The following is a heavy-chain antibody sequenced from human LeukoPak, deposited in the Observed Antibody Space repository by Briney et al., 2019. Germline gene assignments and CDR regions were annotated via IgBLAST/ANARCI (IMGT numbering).Heavy chain of an antibody. CDR2: IYYSGSA. J-gene: IGHJ4*02. CDR3: ARRGGAAAGTPIDY. D-gene: IGHD6-13*01. V-gene: IGHV4-39*01. CDR1: GGSISSSSYY. Sequence: PSETLSLTCTVSGGSISSSSYYWGWIRQPPGKGLEWIGRIYYSGSAYYNPSPKSRVTISVDTSKNQFSLKLSSVTAADTAVYYCARRGGAAAGTPIDYWGQGTLVTVSS.